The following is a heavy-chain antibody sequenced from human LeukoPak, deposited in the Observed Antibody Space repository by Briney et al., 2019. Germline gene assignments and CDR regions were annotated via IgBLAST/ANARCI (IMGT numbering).Heavy chain of an antibody. CDR2: IKSDGIST. V-gene: IGHV3-74*01. CDR1: GSSFSTTW. CDR3: VRDNYYAMDV. Sequence: PGGSLRLSCTASGSSFSTTWMHWVRQGPGKGLVWVSRIKSDGISTTYADSAKGRFTISRDNAKNTLFLRMNSLRVEDTAVYYCVRDNYYAMDVWGQGTTVTVSS. J-gene: IGHJ6*02.